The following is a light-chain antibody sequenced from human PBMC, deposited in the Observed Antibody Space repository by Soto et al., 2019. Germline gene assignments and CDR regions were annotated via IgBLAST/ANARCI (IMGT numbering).Light chain of an antibody. CDR3: QQLHAYPLT. J-gene: IGKJ4*01. Sequence: DIQLTQSPSFLSASVGDRVTITCRASQGISSYLAWYQQKPGKAPQLLIYAASTLQSGVTSRFSGSGSGTEFTLTISNVQPEDLATYYCQQLHAYPLTFGGGTKVKLK. V-gene: IGKV1-9*01. CDR1: QGISSY. CDR2: AAS.